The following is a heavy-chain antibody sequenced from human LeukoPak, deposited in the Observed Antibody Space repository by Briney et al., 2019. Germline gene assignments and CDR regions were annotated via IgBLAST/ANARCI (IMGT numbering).Heavy chain of an antibody. V-gene: IGHV4-39*01. CDR1: GGSISVISYF. D-gene: IGHD6-19*01. CDR2: VTYSGSI. CDR3: ARHVAVAGNWFAP. J-gene: IGHJ5*02. Sequence: SETLSLTCTVSGGSISVISYFWAWIRQPPGKGLEWIGSVTYSGSIYYNPSLKSRVTMSEDTSNNQFSLNLTFLTAADTAVYYCARHVAVAGNWFAPWGRGTLVTVSS.